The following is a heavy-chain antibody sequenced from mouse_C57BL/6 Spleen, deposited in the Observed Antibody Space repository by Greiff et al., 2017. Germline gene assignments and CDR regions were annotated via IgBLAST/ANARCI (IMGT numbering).Heavy chain of an antibody. CDR1: GFTFSSYA. CDR2: ISDGGSYT. V-gene: IGHV5-4*01. J-gene: IGHJ1*03. Sequence: EVQGVESGGGLVKPGGSLKLSCAASGFTFSSYAMSWVRQTPEKRLEWVATISDGGSYTYYPDNVKGRFTISRDNAKNTLYLQMSHLKSEDTAMYYCARDDDYDVGWYFDVWGTGTTVTVSS. CDR3: ARDDDYDVGWYFDV. D-gene: IGHD2-4*01.